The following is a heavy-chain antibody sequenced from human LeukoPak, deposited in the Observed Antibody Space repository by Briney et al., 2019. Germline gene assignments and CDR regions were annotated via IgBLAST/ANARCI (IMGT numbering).Heavy chain of an antibody. D-gene: IGHD6-13*01. Sequence: SETLSLTCAVDGGSFSGYYWSWIRQPPGKGLEWIGEINHSGSTNYNPSLKSRVTISVDTSKNQFSLKLSSVTAADTAVYYCARAGIADHPDAFDIWGQGTMVTVSS. J-gene: IGHJ3*02. CDR3: ARAGIADHPDAFDI. V-gene: IGHV4-34*01. CDR1: GGSFSGYY. CDR2: INHSGST.